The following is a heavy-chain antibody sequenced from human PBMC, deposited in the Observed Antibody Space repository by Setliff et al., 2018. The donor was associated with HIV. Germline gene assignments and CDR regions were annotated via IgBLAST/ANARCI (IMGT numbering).Heavy chain of an antibody. D-gene: IGHD3-10*01. J-gene: IGHJ3*02. Sequence: ASVKVSCKASGYTFTSYYMHWVRQAPGQGLEWMGIINPSGGSTSYAQKFQGRVTMTRDTSTSTVYMELSSLRSGDTAVYYCARAHRLQWFGEFCFDIWGQGTMVTVSS. CDR3: ARAHRLQWFGEFCFDI. CDR2: INPSGGST. V-gene: IGHV1-46*01. CDR1: GYTFTSYY.